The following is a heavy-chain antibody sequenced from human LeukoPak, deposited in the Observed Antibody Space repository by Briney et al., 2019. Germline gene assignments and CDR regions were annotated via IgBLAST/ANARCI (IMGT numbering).Heavy chain of an antibody. J-gene: IGHJ4*02. CDR1: GGSISSYY. CDR3: ARESSGLERYYDY. Sequence: SETLSLTCTVSGGSISSYYWSWIRQPPGKGLEWIGYIYYSGSTNYNPSLKSRVTISVDTSKNQFSLKLSSVTAADTAVYYCARESSGLERYYDYWGQGTLVTVSS. V-gene: IGHV4-59*12. CDR2: IYYSGST. D-gene: IGHD1-1*01.